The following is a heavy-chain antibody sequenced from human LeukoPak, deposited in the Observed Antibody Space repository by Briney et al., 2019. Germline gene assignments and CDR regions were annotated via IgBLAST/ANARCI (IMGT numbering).Heavy chain of an antibody. D-gene: IGHD4-23*01. V-gene: IGHV3-74*01. CDR3: ARAHHNYYGGCYDH. CDR2: INGDGSTT. Sequence: GGSLRLSCVASGFSFSSYWMYWFRQAPGKGLVVVYRINGDGSTTHYADSVKGRFIISRDNAKNTLYLQMNSLRAEDTAVYYCARAHHNYYGGCYDHWGRGTLVTVSS. CDR1: GFSFSSYW. J-gene: IGHJ4*02.